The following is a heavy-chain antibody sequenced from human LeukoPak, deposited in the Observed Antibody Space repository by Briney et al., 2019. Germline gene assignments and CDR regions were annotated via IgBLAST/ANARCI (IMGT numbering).Heavy chain of an antibody. CDR3: AGGAMVASLFFDY. Sequence: GASVKVSCKASGYTFTGYYMHWVRQAPGQRLEWMGWINPPSDCTNNAQKFHGRVSMPSDTSISTAYMELSRLGSDDRAVYYCAGGAMVASLFFDYWGEGSLVTVSS. CDR1: GYTFTGYY. CDR2: INPPSDCT. J-gene: IGHJ4*02. D-gene: IGHD2-8*01. V-gene: IGHV1-2*02.